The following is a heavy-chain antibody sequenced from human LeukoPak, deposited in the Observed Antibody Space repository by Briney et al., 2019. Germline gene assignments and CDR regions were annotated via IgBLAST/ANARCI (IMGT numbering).Heavy chain of an antibody. D-gene: IGHD3-22*01. CDR2: INPSGVST. CDR1: GYTFTSYY. V-gene: IGHV1-46*03. Sequence: ASVKVSCKASGYTFTSYYMHWVRQAPGQGLEWMGIINPSGVSTSYAQKFQGRVPMTRHTSTSTVYMELSSLRSEDAAVYYCARNLRAYYDSRYAFDIWGQGTMVTVSS. CDR3: ARNLRAYYDSRYAFDI. J-gene: IGHJ3*02.